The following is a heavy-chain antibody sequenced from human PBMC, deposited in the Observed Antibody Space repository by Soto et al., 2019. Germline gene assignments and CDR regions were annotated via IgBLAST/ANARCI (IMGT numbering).Heavy chain of an antibody. CDR2: FYYSGST. CDR3: ARLGGYFTTSCYGYYVMYF. Sequence: SETLSLTCTVSGGFISSGTYSWGWIRQPQGKGLEWIGTFYYSGSTNYNPSLKSRVTMSVDTSKNQFSLKVSSVTAADTALYYCARLGGYFTTSCYGYYVMYFWGQGTTVTGSS. D-gene: IGHD2-15*01. CDR1: GGFISSGTYS. J-gene: IGHJ6*02. V-gene: IGHV4-39*01.